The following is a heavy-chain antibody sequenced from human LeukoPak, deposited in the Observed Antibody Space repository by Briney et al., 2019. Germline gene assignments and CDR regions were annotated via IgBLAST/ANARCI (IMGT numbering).Heavy chain of an antibody. CDR3: ARSRDTTNYYGMDV. J-gene: IGHJ6*02. CDR1: VDSISSSKW. CDR2: IHPGGST. V-gene: IGHV4-4*02. Sequence: PSGTLSLTCAVSVDSISSSKWWSWVRQAPGQGLEWIGEIHPGGSTNYNPSLKSRVTMSIDKSKNQFSLKMSSVTAADTAVYYCARSRDTTNYYGMDVWGQGTTVTVSS. D-gene: IGHD1-26*01.